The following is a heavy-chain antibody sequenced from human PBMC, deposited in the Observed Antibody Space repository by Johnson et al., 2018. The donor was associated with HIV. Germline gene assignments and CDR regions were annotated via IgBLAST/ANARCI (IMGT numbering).Heavy chain of an antibody. CDR1: GITVGTNY. V-gene: IGHV3-66*01. J-gene: IGHJ3*02. CDR2: IFSVGDV. D-gene: IGHD3-22*01. CDR3: ARALYFYDSTSPVESEAFDI. Sequence: VQLVESGGGLVQPGGSLRLSCAASGITVGTNYMSWVRQAPGKGLEWVSVIFSVGDVYYADSVKGRFTISRDNAKNSLYLQMNSLRAEDTALYYCARALYFYDSTSPVESEAFDIWGQGTMVTVSS.